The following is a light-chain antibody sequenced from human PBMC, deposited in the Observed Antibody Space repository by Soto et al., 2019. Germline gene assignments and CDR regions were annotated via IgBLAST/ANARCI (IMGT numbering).Light chain of an antibody. CDR2: DAS. CDR1: QSVSSN. J-gene: IGKJ4*01. CDR3: QQRSDWPPGT. V-gene: IGKV3-11*01. Sequence: VITQSASTVSVSPGERATLSCRASQSVSSNLAWYQQKPGQAPRLLIYDASNRATGIPARFSGSGSGTDFTLTISSLEPEDFAVYYCQQRSDWPPGTFGGGTKVDIK.